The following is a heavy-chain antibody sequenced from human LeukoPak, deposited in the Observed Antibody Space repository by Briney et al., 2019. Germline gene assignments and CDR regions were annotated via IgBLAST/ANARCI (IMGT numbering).Heavy chain of an antibody. V-gene: IGHV4-39*01. D-gene: IGHD1-1*01. J-gene: IGHJ5*02. Sequence: PSETLSLTCTVSGGSISSSSYYWGWIRQPPGQGLEWIGSIYYSGSTYYNPSLKSRVTISVDTSKNQFSLKLSSVTAADTAVYYCARQDWNDNWFDPWGQGTLVTVSS. CDR2: IYYSGST. CDR3: ARQDWNDNWFDP. CDR1: GGSISSSSYY.